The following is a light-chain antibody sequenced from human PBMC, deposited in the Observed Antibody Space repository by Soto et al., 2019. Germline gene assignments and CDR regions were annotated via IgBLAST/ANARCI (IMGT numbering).Light chain of an antibody. CDR1: QSVGSY. V-gene: IGKV3-11*01. J-gene: IGKJ4*01. Sequence: EIVLTQSPATLSSSPGERVTLSCRASQSVGSYLAWYQQKPGQTPRLLIHDASNRATGIPARFSGSGSRTDVTLTISSLEAEDFAGYYCQHRNCWPPGATFGGGTRVEIK. CDR3: QHRNCWPPGAT. CDR2: DAS.